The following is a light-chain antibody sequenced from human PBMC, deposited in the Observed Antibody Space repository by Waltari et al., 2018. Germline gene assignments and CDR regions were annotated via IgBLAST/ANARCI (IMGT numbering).Light chain of an antibody. Sequence: QSVLTPAPSVSGAPAQRATISCAGTRSNIGAGYDAHWYQQVPGLFPNLLIQGDTSRPSGVPDRFSASKSGDSASLAIAGLQADDEADYYCQSYDSSLSGWVFGGGTKLTVV. CDR2: GDT. V-gene: IGLV1-40*01. CDR3: QSYDSSLSGWV. J-gene: IGLJ3*02. CDR1: RSNIGAGYD.